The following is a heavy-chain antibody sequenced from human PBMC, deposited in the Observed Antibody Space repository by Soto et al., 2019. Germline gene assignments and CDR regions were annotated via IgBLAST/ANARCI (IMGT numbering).Heavy chain of an antibody. CDR3: AKDGGYSSGWSFDY. Sequence: PGGSLRLSCAASGFTLSTYSMNWVRQAPGRGLEWVSSISSSSSYIYYADSVKGRFTISRDNPKNTLYLQMNSLRAEDTAVYYCAKDGGYSSGWSFDYWGQGTLVTVSS. V-gene: IGHV3-21*01. CDR1: GFTLSTYS. J-gene: IGHJ4*02. CDR2: ISSSSSYI. D-gene: IGHD6-19*01.